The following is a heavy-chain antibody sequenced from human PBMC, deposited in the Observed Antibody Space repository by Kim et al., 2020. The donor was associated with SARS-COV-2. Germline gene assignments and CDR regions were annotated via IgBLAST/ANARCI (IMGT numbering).Heavy chain of an antibody. J-gene: IGHJ4*02. CDR3: ARDYGHAFTTYGGNSCVY. CDR1: GFTFSSYW. D-gene: IGHD4-17*01. CDR2: IKQDGSEK. V-gene: IGHV3-7*01. Sequence: GGSLRLSCAASGFTFSSYWMSWVRQAPGKGLEWVANIKQDGSEKYYVDSVKGRFTISRDNAKNSLYLQMNSLRAEDTAVYYCARDYGHAFTTYGGNSCVYWGQGTLVTVSS.